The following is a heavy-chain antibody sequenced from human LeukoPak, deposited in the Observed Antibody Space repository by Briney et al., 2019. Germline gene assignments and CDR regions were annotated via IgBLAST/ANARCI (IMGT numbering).Heavy chain of an antibody. CDR1: GFTFSSYS. CDR2: ISSSSSTI. D-gene: IGHD6-13*01. V-gene: IGHV3-48*01. J-gene: IGHJ4*02. CDR3: AKGNCIAAELC. Sequence: GGSLRLSCAASGFTFSSYSMNWVRQAPGKGLEWVSYISSSSSTIYYADSVKGRFTISRDNAKNSLYLQMNSLRAEDTAVYYCAKGNCIAAELCWGQGTLVTVSS.